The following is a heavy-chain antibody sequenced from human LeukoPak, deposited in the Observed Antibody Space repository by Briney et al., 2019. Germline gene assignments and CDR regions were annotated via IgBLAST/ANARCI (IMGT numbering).Heavy chain of an antibody. CDR1: RYTFTGYY. Sequence: ASVKVSCKGSRYTFTGYYMHWVRQAPGQGLEWMGWYNPNSGGTNYAQKFQGRVTMTTDTSTSTAYMELRSLRSDDTAVYYCARDQHFVTMVRGVITPNLNYWGQGTLVTVSS. V-gene: IGHV1-2*02. J-gene: IGHJ4*02. CDR3: ARDQHFVTMVRGVITPNLNY. CDR2: YNPNSGGT. D-gene: IGHD3-10*01.